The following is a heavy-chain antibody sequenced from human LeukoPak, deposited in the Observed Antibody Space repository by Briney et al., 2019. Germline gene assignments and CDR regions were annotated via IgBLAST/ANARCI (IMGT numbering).Heavy chain of an antibody. CDR2: IYNSGSP. CDR3: ARGSFRSLDY. J-gene: IGHJ4*02. D-gene: IGHD1-26*01. V-gene: IGHV4-59*01. CDR1: GGSISSYY. Sequence: PSETLSLTCTVSGGSISSYYCNWIRQPPGKGLEWIGEIYNSGSPNYNPSLQSRVTISVDTSKNQFSLKLSSVTAADTAVYYCARGSFRSLDYWGRGTLVTVSS.